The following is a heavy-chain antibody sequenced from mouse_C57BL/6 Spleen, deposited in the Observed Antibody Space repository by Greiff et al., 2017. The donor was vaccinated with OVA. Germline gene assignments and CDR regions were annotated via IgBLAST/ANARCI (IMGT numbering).Heavy chain of an antibody. J-gene: IGHJ4*01. Sequence: VKLVESGPGLVQPSQSLSITCTVSGFSLTSYGVHWVRQSPGKGLEWLGVIWRGGSTDYNAAFMSRLSITKDNSESQVFFKMNSLQADDTAIYYCAKKGRITTVVATDYAMDYWGQGTSVTVSS. CDR3: AKKGRITTVVATDYAMDY. CDR2: IWRGGST. D-gene: IGHD1-1*01. CDR1: GFSLTSYG. V-gene: IGHV2-5*01.